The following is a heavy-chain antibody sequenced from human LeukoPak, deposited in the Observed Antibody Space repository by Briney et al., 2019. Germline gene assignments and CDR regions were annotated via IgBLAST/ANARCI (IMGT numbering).Heavy chain of an antibody. J-gene: IGHJ4*02. Sequence: PSETLSLTCAVYGGSFSGYYWSWIRQPPGKGLEWIGEINHSGSTNYNPSLKSRVTISVDTSKNQFSLKLSSVTAADTAVYYCARDDYDYVWGSYRSGPFDYWGQGTLVTVSS. V-gene: IGHV4-34*01. CDR2: INHSGST. CDR1: GGSFSGYY. D-gene: IGHD3-16*02. CDR3: ARDDYDYVWGSYRSGPFDY.